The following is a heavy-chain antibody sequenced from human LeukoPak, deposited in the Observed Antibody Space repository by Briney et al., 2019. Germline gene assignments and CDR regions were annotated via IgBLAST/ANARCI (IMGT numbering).Heavy chain of an antibody. Sequence: ASVKVSCKASGYTFTSYGISWVRQAPGQGLEWMGWISAYNGNTNYAQKLQGRVTMTTDTSTSTAYVELRSLRSDDTAVYYCARDVTMVRGVIKDSSFDYWGQGTLVTVSS. CDR2: ISAYNGNT. J-gene: IGHJ4*02. V-gene: IGHV1-18*01. D-gene: IGHD3-10*01. CDR3: ARDVTMVRGVIKDSSFDY. CDR1: GYTFTSYG.